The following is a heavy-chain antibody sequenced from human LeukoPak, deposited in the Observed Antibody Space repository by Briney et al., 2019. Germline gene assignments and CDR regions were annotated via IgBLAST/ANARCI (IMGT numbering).Heavy chain of an antibody. D-gene: IGHD5-18*01. V-gene: IGHV1-2*02. J-gene: IGHJ4*02. CDR1: GYTFTGYY. CDR3: ARGRKYTSGYRVTELGSGYSGY. Sequence: ASVKVSCKASGYTFTGYYMHWVRQAPGQGLEWMGWINPNSGGTNYAQKFQGRVTMTRDTSISTAYMELSRLRSDDTAVYYCARGRKYTSGYRVTELGSGYSGYWGQGTLVTVSS. CDR2: INPNSGGT.